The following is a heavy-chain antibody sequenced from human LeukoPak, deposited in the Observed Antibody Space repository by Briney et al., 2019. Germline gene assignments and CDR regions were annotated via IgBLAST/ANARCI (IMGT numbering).Heavy chain of an antibody. V-gene: IGHV3-48*03. J-gene: IGHJ4*02. CDR2: ISSSGSTI. CDR3: ADGPYCSSTSCYPAN. CDR1: GFTFSSYE. D-gene: IGHD2-2*01. Sequence: PGGSLRLSCAASGFTFSSYEMNWVRQAPGKGLEWVSYISSSGSTISYADSVKGRFTISRDNAKNSLYLQMNSLRAEDTAVYYCADGPYCSSTSCYPANWGQGTLVTVSS.